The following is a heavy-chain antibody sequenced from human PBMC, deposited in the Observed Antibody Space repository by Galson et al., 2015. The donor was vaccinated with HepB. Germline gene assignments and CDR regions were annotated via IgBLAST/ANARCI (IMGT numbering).Heavy chain of an antibody. D-gene: IGHD5-18*01. V-gene: IGHV3-7*03. CDR2: IKQDGSDR. Sequence: SLRLSCATSGFTFSNYWMTWVRQAPGKGLEWVANIKQDGSDRYYVDSVKDRFTISRDNAKNSIYLQMDSLRGEDTAVYYCAALDTAKPQASGFWGRGTRVSVSS. CDR1: GFTFSNYW. CDR3: AALDTAKPQASGF. J-gene: IGHJ4*02.